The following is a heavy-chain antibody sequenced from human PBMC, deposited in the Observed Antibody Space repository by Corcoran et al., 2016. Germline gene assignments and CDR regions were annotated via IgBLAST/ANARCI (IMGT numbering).Heavy chain of an antibody. CDR2: ISYDGSNK. V-gene: IGHV3-30*18. CDR1: GFTFSSYG. CDR3: AKEGPYIVVVPAAIDYGMDV. J-gene: IGHJ6*02. D-gene: IGHD2-2*02. Sequence: QVQLVESGGGVVQPGRSLRLSCAASGFTFSSYGMHWVRQAPGKGLEWVAVISYDGSNKYYADSVKGRFTISRDNSKNTLYLQMNSLRAEDTAVYYCAKEGPYIVVVPAAIDYGMDVWGQGTTVTVSS.